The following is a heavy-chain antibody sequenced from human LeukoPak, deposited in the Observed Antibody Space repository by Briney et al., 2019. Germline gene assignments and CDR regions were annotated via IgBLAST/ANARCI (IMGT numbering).Heavy chain of an antibody. CDR2: IYPGDSNT. D-gene: IGHD4/OR15-4a*01. V-gene: IGHV5-51*01. J-gene: IGHJ4*02. Sequence: XMXXXXXXWMGLIYPGDSNTKYSPSFQGQVTISVDKSISTAYLQWNSLKASDTAMYYCVRHQANFRWSLFDNWGQGTLVTVSS. CDR3: VRHQANFRWSLFDN.